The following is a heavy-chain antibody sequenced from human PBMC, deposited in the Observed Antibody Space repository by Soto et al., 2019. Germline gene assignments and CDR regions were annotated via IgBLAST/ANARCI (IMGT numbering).Heavy chain of an antibody. Sequence: ASVKVSCKASGGTFSGYAISWVRQAPGQGLEWMGGIIPIFGTANYAQKFQGRVTITADESTSTAYMELSSLRSEDTAVYYCARSLVPGPDYVGSYNWFDPWGQGTLVTVSS. J-gene: IGHJ5*02. D-gene: IGHD4-17*01. CDR1: GGTFSGYA. V-gene: IGHV1-69*13. CDR2: IIPIFGTA. CDR3: ARSLVPGPDYVGSYNWFDP.